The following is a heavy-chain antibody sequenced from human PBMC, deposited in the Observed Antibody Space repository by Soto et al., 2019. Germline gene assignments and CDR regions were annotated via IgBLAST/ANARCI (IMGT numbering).Heavy chain of an antibody. CDR2: IYHRGDT. V-gene: IGHV4-30-2*01. CDR3: ARARTVGVEFWFDP. CDR1: GGSINSGGYS. J-gene: IGHJ5*02. D-gene: IGHD4-4*01. Sequence: PSETLSLTCAVSGGSINSGGYSWNWIRQPPGKGLEWIGHIYHRGDTYYNPFLKSRVTISVDRSKNQFSLNLNSVTAADTAVYFCARARTVGVEFWFDPWGQGTLVTVSS.